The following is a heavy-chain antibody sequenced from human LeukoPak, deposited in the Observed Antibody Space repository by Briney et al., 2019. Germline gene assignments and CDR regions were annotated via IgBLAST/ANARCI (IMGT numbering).Heavy chain of an antibody. CDR2: IRSKANSYAT. CDR1: GFTFSGSA. J-gene: IGHJ4*02. D-gene: IGHD3-22*01. V-gene: IGHV3-73*01. Sequence: GGSLRLSCAASGFTFSGSAMHWVRQASGKGLEWVGRIRSKANSYATAYAASVKGRFTISRDDSKNTAYLQMNSLKTEDTAVYYCTRHASLLYYDSSGYYPGFDYWGQGTLVTVSS. CDR3: TRHASLLYYDSSGYYPGFDY.